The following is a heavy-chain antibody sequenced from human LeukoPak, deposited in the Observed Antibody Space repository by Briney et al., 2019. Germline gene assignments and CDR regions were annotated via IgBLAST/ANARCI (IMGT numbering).Heavy chain of an antibody. D-gene: IGHD2-15*01. CDR1: GFTFSNYW. Sequence: GGSLRLSFAASGFTFSNYWMSWFRQAPGEGLEWVGFIRSKAHGGTTEYAASVKGRFTISRDDSKSIAYLQMDSLKTEDTAVYYCTRAGRYCSGGSCYSFYWGQGTLVTVSS. CDR3: TRAGRYCSGGSCYSFY. J-gene: IGHJ4*02. CDR2: IRSKAHGGTT. V-gene: IGHV3-49*03.